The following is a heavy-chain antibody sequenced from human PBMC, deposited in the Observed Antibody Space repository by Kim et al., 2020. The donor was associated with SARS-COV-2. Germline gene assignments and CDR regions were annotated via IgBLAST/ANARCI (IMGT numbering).Heavy chain of an antibody. CDR1: GFTFSSYD. CDR2: IGSAGDT. D-gene: IGHD2-2*01. J-gene: IGHJ4*02. CDR3: ARGKLGSTRIWYFDY. V-gene: IGHV3-13*04. Sequence: GGSLRLSCAASGFTFSSYDMHWVRQVAGKGLEWVSVIGSAGDTYYPGSVRGRFSISRENAKNSVYLQMNSLRAEDTAVYYCARGKLGSTRIWYFDYWGQGTLVTVSS.